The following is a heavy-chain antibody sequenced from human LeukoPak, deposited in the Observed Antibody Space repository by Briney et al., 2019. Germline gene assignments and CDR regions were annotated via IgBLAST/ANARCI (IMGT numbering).Heavy chain of an antibody. CDR1: GYTLTSYC. CDR2: ISAYNSNT. CDR3: ARGTLYYYYYMDV. Sequence: GASVKGSFEASGYTLTSYCISWVRQAPGQGLEWMGWISAYNSNTNYAQKLQGRVTMTTDTSTSTVYMELRSLRSDDTAVYYCARGTLYYYYYMDVWGKGTTVTVSS. V-gene: IGHV1-18*01. J-gene: IGHJ6*03.